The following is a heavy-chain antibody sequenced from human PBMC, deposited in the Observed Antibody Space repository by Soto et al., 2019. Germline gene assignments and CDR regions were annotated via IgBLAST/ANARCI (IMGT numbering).Heavy chain of an antibody. V-gene: IGHV1-69*01. CDR1: GGTFSSYA. CDR2: IIPIFGTA. CDR3: ARGEYSIAVVTQSYYYGMDV. D-gene: IGHD5-12*01. Sequence: QVQLVQSGAEVKKPGSSVKVSCKASGGTFSSYAISWVRQAPGQGLEWMGGIIPIFGTANYAQKFQGRVTITADESTSAAYMELSSLRSEDTAVYYCARGEYSIAVVTQSYYYGMDVWGQGTTVTVSS. J-gene: IGHJ6*02.